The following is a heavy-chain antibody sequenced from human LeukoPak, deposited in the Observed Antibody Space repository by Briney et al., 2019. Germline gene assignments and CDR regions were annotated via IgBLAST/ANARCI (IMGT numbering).Heavy chain of an antibody. Sequence: GGSLRLSCGASEFTFSSYAITWVRQAPGKGLEWVSAISGSGGTTYYADSVKGRFTISRDNSKDTLFLQMNSLRAEDTAVYYCAKSAVAGYYYYYGTDVWGQGTTVTVSS. J-gene: IGHJ6*02. V-gene: IGHV3-23*01. CDR3: AKSAVAGYYYYYGTDV. D-gene: IGHD6-13*01. CDR2: ISGSGGTT. CDR1: EFTFSSYA.